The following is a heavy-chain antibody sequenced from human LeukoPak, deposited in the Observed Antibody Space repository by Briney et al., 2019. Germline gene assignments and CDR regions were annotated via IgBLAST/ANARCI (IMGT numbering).Heavy chain of an antibody. CDR2: ISGSGGST. J-gene: IGHJ4*02. CDR3: AKSSGLLPYYFDY. Sequence: GGSLRLSCAASGFTFSSYAMSWVRHAPGKGLEWVSAISGSGGSTYYADSVKGRFTISRDNSKNTLYLQMNSLRAEDTAVYYCAKSSGLLPYYFDYWGQGTLVTVSS. CDR1: GFTFSSYA. V-gene: IGHV3-23*01. D-gene: IGHD2-15*01.